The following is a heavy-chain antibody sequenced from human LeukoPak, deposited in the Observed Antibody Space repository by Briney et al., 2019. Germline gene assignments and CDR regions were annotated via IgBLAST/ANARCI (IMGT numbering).Heavy chain of an antibody. V-gene: IGHV6-1*01. Sequence: SQTLSLTCAISGDSVSSNSAAWNWIRQSPSRGFEWLGRTYFRSKWYNDYAASVKSRVTVSPDTSKNHFSLQLSSVTLEGTAVYYCARTYGGNCDYRGQGTLVTVSS. CDR1: GDSVSSNSAA. D-gene: IGHD4-23*01. CDR2: TYFRSKWYN. CDR3: ARTYGGNCDY. J-gene: IGHJ4*02.